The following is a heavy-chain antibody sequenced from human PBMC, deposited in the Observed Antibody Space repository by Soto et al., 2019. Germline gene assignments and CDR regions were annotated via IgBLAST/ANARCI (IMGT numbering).Heavy chain of an antibody. V-gene: IGHV1-18*04. Sequence: ASVKVSCKASGYTFTGYYMHWVRQAPGQGLEWMGWISAYNGNTNYAQKLQGRVTMTTDTSTSTAYMELRSLRSDDTAVYYCARVAAAGTFYWFDPWGQGTLVTVSS. CDR3: ARVAAAGTFYWFDP. J-gene: IGHJ5*02. CDR2: ISAYNGNT. CDR1: GYTFTGYY. D-gene: IGHD6-13*01.